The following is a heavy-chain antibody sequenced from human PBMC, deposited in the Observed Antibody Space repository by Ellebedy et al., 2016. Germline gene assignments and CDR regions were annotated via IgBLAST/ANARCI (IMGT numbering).Heavy chain of an antibody. CDR3: AKDADEDNYGLFDT. Sequence: GGSLRLSXAASGFTFSSYAMTWVRQAPGKGLEWVSAVSDNGGSTYYADSVKGRFTVSRDNSENTLYLQMNSLGAEDSAVYYCAKDADEDNYGLFDTWGQGTLVSVSS. J-gene: IGHJ4*02. CDR1: GFTFSSYA. D-gene: IGHD2-15*01. V-gene: IGHV3-23*01. CDR2: VSDNGGST.